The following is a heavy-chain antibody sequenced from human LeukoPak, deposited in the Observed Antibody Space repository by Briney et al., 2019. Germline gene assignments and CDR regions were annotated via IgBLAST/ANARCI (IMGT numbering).Heavy chain of an antibody. CDR3: ARAPWLQTPFVY. CDR2: IYYSGST. Sequence: SETLSLTCTVSGGSISSYYWSWIRQPPGKGLEWIGYIYYSGSTNYNPSLKSRVTISVDTSKNQFSLKLSSVTAADTAVYYCARAPWLQTPFVYWGQGTLVTVSS. J-gene: IGHJ4*02. D-gene: IGHD5-24*01. CDR1: GGSISSYY. V-gene: IGHV4-59*01.